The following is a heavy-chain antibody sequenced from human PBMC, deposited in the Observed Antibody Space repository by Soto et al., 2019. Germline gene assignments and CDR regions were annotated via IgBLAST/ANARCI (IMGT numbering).Heavy chain of an antibody. J-gene: IGHJ5*02. D-gene: IGHD6-13*01. Sequence: ASVKVSCKASGYTFTGYSIYWVRQAPGQGLEWVGWVNPNSGDTNYAQNFQGRVTMTRDTSITTAYMELSRLRSDDTAVYYCARKLVRASWSLGGWFDPWGQGXLVTVPS. CDR3: ARKLVRASWSLGGWFDP. CDR2: VNPNSGDT. CDR1: GYTFTGYS. V-gene: IGHV1-2*02.